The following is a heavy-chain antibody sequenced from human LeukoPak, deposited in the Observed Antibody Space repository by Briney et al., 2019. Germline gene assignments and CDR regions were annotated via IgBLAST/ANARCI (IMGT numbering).Heavy chain of an antibody. V-gene: IGHV3-30*03. CDR3: ARDYYDSSGYYLTSDY. J-gene: IGHJ4*02. CDR1: GFTFSSYG. CDR2: ISYDGSNK. D-gene: IGHD3-22*01. Sequence: QPGGSLRLSCAASGFTFSSYGMHGVRQAPGKGLEWVAVISYDGSNKYYADSVKGRFTISRDNSKNTLYLQMNSLRAEDTAVYYCARDYYDSSGYYLTSDYWGQGTLVTVSS.